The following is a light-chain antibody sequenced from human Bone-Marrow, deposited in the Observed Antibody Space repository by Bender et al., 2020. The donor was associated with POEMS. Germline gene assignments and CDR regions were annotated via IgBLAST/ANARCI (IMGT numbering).Light chain of an antibody. J-gene: IGLJ3*02. CDR2: DVS. Sequence: QSALTQPASVSGSPGQSITIPCTGTSSDIGAYDHVSWYQQHPGKAPKLMIHDVSNRPSGISNRFSGSKSGNTASLTISGLQSEDEADYYCAAWEDSLNGWVFGGGTKLTVL. CDR1: SSDIGAYDH. CDR3: AAWEDSLNGWV. V-gene: IGLV2-14*03.